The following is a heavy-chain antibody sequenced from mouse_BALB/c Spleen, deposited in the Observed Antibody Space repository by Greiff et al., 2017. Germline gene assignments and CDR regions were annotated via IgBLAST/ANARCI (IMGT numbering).Heavy chain of an antibody. V-gene: IGHV1-14*01. CDR3: ARGGGRGPRGYFEV. J-gene: IGHJ1*01. CDR2: INPYNDGT. D-gene: IGHD3-3*01. Sequence: VQLQQSGPELVKPGASVKMSCKASGYTFTSYVMHWVKQKPGQGLEWIGYINPYNDGTKYNEKFKGKATLTSDKSSSTAYMELSSLTSEDSAVYYCARGGGRGPRGYFEVWGAGTTVTVSS. CDR1: GYTFTSYV.